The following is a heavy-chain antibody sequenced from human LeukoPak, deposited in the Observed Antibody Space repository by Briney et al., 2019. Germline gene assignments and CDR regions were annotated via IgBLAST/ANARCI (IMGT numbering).Heavy chain of an antibody. V-gene: IGHV3-23*01. CDR3: ARDGWRPDCSGGSCYPFDP. J-gene: IGHJ5*02. CDR2: ISGSGGST. Sequence: GGSLRLSCAASGFTFSSYAMSWVRQAPGKGLEWVSAISGSGGSTYYADSVKGRFTISRDNSENTLYLQMNSLRAEDTAVYYCARDGWRPDCSGGSCYPFDPWGRGTLITVSS. D-gene: IGHD2-15*01. CDR1: GFTFSSYA.